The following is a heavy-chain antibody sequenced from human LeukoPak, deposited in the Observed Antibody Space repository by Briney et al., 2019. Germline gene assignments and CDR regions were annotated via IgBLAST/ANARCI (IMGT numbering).Heavy chain of an antibody. Sequence: GESLKISCKGSGYSFTSYWIGWVRPMPGKGLEWRVIIYPGDSDTRYSPSFQGQVTSSVDKSISTAYLQWSSLKASDTAMFYCARRTISDDWYFDLWGPGTLVTVSS. J-gene: IGHJ2*01. CDR1: GYSFTSYW. CDR3: ARRTISDDWYFDL. V-gene: IGHV5-51*01. CDR2: IYPGDSDT. D-gene: IGHD3-3*01.